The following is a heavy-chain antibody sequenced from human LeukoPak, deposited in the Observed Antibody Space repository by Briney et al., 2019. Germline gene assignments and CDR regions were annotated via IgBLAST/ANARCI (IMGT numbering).Heavy chain of an antibody. V-gene: IGHV5-51*01. D-gene: IGHD6-13*01. Sequence: GESLKISCKGSGYSFTSYWIGWVCQLPGKGLEWMGIIYPDDSDTRYSPFFQGQVTISADKSTSTAYLQWSSLKASDTAMYYCARHTVAATGSRSIDYWGQGTLVAVSS. CDR2: IYPDDSDT. CDR3: ARHTVAATGSRSIDY. J-gene: IGHJ4*02. CDR1: GYSFTSYW.